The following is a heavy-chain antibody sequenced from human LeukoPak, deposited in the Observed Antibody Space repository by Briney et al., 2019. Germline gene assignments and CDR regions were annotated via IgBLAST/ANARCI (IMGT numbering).Heavy chain of an antibody. CDR2: ISSSSSYI. J-gene: IGHJ4*02. CDR1: GFTFSSYS. CDR3: ARGGFCRGGKCKSYFDY. V-gene: IGHV3-21*04. Sequence: GGSLRLSCAASGFTFSSYSMNWVRQAPGKGLEWVSSISSSSSYIYYADSVKGRFTVSRHNSNNTLYLQMNSLRTEDTAVYYCARGGFCRGGKCKSYFDYWGQGILVTVSS. D-gene: IGHD2-15*01.